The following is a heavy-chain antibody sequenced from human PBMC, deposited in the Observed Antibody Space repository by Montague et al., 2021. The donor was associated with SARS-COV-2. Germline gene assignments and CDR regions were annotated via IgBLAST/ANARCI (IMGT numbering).Heavy chain of an antibody. Sequence: TLSLTCTVSGGSISSGGYYWSWIRQHPGKGLEWIGYIYYSGSTYYNPSLKSRVTISVDTSKNQFSLKLSSVTAADTAVYYCARVHIVVVTAMRYFDLWGRGTLVPGSS. J-gene: IGHJ2*01. CDR2: IYYSGST. D-gene: IGHD2-21*02. CDR1: GGSISSGGYY. V-gene: IGHV4-31*03. CDR3: ARVHIVVVTAMRYFDL.